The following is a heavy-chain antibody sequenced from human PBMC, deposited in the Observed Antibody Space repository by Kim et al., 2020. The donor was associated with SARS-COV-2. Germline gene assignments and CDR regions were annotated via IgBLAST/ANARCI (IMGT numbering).Heavy chain of an antibody. D-gene: IGHD3-10*01. Sequence: ASVKVSCKASGYTFTSYAMHWVRQAPGQRLEWMGWINAGNGNTKYSQKFQGRVTITRDTSASTAYMELSSLRSEDTAVYYCARGAQKIYGSGSYTTVDPWGQGTLVTVSS. CDR2: INAGNGNT. CDR1: GYTFTSYA. CDR3: ARGAQKIYGSGSYTTVDP. J-gene: IGHJ5*02. V-gene: IGHV1-3*01.